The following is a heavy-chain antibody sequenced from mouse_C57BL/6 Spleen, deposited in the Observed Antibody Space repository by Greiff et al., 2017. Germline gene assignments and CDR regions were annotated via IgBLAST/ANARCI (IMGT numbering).Heavy chain of an antibody. D-gene: IGHD1-1*01. V-gene: IGHV1-15*01. J-gene: IGHJ1*03. CDR2: IDPETGGT. CDR3: TRSYYGSSSYWYFDV. Sequence: VKLMESGAELVRPGASVTLSCKATGYTFTDYEMHWVKQTPVHGLEWIGAIDPETGGTAYNQKFKGKAILTADKSSSTAYMELRSLTSEDSAVYYCTRSYYGSSSYWYFDVWGTGTTVTVSS. CDR1: GYTFTDYE.